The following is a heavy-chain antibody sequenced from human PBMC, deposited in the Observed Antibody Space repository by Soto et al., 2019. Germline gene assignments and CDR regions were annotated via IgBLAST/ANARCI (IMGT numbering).Heavy chain of an antibody. Sequence: SETLSLTCTVSGGSINNHYWSWIRQPPGKGPEWLGYVYYNGITNYNPSLKSRVTMSVDTSKNQLSLKLTSLTAADTAIYYCTRANWYSEYWGQGTLVTVSS. V-gene: IGHV4-59*11. J-gene: IGHJ4*02. CDR3: TRANWYSEY. CDR2: VYYNGIT. D-gene: IGHD7-27*01. CDR1: GGSINNHY.